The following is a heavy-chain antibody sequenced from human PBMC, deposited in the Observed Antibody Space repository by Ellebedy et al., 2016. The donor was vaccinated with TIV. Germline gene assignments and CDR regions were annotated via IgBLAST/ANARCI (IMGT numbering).Heavy chain of an antibody. CDR3: ARTLGPEVGELYFDY. CDR2: IGPTDPFP. Sequence: KVSCKGSGYTFTTYWISWVRQMPGKGLEWMGRIGPTDPFPNYSPSFQGHVTISADKSINTAYLQWSTLKASDTALYFCARTLGPEVGELYFDYWGQGTLVTVSS. CDR1: GYTFTTYW. V-gene: IGHV5-10-1*01. J-gene: IGHJ4*02. D-gene: IGHD2-21*01.